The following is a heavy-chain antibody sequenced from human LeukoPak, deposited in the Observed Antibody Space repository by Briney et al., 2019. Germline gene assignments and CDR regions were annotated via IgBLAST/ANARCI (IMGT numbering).Heavy chain of an antibody. J-gene: IGHJ4*02. D-gene: IGHD2-2*02. CDR1: GGSFSGYY. CDR2: INHSGST. Sequence: SETLSLTCAVYGGSFSGYYWSWIRQPPGKGLEWIGEINHSGSTNYNPSLKSRVTISVDTSKNQFSLKLSSVTAADTAVYYCARGVYRLLYVFDYWGQGTLVTVSS. CDR3: ARGVYRLLYVFDY. V-gene: IGHV4-34*01.